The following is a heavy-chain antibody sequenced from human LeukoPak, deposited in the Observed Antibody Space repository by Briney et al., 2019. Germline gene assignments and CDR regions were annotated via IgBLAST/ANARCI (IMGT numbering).Heavy chain of an antibody. CDR1: GFTFSSRDW. V-gene: IGHV3-7*01. D-gene: IGHD4-23*01. J-gene: IGHJ4*02. Sequence: PGGSLRLSCVASGFTFSSRDWMTWVRQAPGEGLEGVANIKQDGSYKNYVDSVKGRFTISRDNAKNSLFLQMNSLRAEDTAVYYCAREVTPYYWGQGTLVTVSS. CDR3: AREVTPYY. CDR2: IKQDGSYK.